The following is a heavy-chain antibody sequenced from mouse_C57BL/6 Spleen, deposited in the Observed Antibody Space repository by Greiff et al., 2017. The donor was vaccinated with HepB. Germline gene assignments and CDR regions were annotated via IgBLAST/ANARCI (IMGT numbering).Heavy chain of an antibody. D-gene: IGHD2-2*01. CDR3: ARQWLDY. J-gene: IGHJ2*01. Sequence: EVKLVESGGGLVQPGGSLKLSCAASGFTFSDYYMYWVRQTPEKRLEWVAYISNGGGSTYYPDTVKGRFTISRDNAKNTLYLQMSRLKSEDTAMYYCARQWLDYWGQGTTLTVSS. V-gene: IGHV5-12*01. CDR1: GFTFSDYY. CDR2: ISNGGGST.